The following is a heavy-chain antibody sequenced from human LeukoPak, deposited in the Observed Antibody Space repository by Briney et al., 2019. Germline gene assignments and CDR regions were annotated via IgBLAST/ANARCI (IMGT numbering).Heavy chain of an antibody. D-gene: IGHD3-3*01. J-gene: IGHJ4*02. CDR2: INPNNGGT. CDR1: GYTFTGYY. V-gene: IGHV1-2*02. Sequence: ASVKVSCKASGYTFTGYYMHWVRQAPGQGLEWMGWINPNNGGTNYAQKFQGRVTMTRDTSISTAYMELSRLRSDDTAVYYCARGTPSITIFGVVIKGYYFDYWGQGTLVTVSS. CDR3: ARGTPSITIFGVVIKGYYFDY.